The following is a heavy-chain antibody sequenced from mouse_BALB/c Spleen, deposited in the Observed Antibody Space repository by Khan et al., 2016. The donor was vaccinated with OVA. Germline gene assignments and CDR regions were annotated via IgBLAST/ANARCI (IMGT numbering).Heavy chain of an antibody. CDR3: ATPYYVGTNDATMDD. CDR2: IYPGNGNT. J-gene: IGHJ4*01. Sequence: QVQLQQSEAEVVRPGTSVKMSCKAAGYTFTNYWIGWINQRPGHGLEWIGDIYPGNGNTNYNEKFKGKAILTADTSSNTAYLQLSSLTSEDSAIYYCATPYYVGTNDATMDDWGQGTSVTVSS. CDR1: GYTFTNYW. D-gene: IGHD1-1*01. V-gene: IGHV1-63*02.